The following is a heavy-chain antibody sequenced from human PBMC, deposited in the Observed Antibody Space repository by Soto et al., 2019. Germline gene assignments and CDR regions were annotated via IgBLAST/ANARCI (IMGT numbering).Heavy chain of an antibody. Sequence: QVQLVQSGAEVKKPGSSVKVSCKASGGTFSSYAITWVRHAPGQGLEWMGGIIPIFGTANYAQKFQARVTITADESTSTAYRELSSLRSEDTAVYYCARDRGPSSGYYPYWFDPWGQGTLVTVSS. V-gene: IGHV1-69*12. CDR2: IIPIFGTA. CDR1: GGTFSSYA. J-gene: IGHJ5*02. CDR3: ARDRGPSSGYYPYWFDP. D-gene: IGHD3-22*01.